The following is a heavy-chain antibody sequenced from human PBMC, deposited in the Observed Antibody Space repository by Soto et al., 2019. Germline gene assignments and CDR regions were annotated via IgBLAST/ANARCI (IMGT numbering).Heavy chain of an antibody. CDR2: INHSGST. J-gene: IGHJ4*02. V-gene: IGHV4-34*01. CDR1: GGSISSYY. Sequence: PSETLSLTCTVSGGSISSYYWSWIRQPPGKGLEWIGEINHSGSTNYNPSLKSRVTISVDTSKNQFSLKLSSVTAADKAVYFCARALYYYGSGRAGPFDYWGQGTLVTVSS. CDR3: ARALYYYGSGRAGPFDY. D-gene: IGHD3-10*01.